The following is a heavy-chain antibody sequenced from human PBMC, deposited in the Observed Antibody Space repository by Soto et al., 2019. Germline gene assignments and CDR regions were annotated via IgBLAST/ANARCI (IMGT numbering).Heavy chain of an antibody. CDR3: EHRSIDASSNYHFGY. D-gene: IGHD2-21*01. Sequence: GPTLVNPTHTLTLTCTVSGFSLSTSVVTVGWIRQPPGKALEWLALIYWDDDKRYSPSLKPRLTITKDTSKNQVVLTMTNVDPVDTAKYYCEHRSIDASSNYHFGYWGQGALVTVSS. V-gene: IGHV2-5*02. CDR2: IYWDDDK. CDR1: GFSLSTSVVT. J-gene: IGHJ4*02.